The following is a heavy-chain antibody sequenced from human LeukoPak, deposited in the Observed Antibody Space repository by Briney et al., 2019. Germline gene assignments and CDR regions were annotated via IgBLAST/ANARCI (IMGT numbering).Heavy chain of an antibody. CDR1: GASLSSYY. V-gene: IGHV4-59*01. CDR3: ARRHRSSWYHDY. CDR2: ISDTGKT. Sequence: SETLSLTCSVSGASLSSYYWGRIRQSPGKGLEWLGYISDTGKTDYNPSLKSRGTLSLDTSKNQFSLRLTSVTAADTAVYYCARRHRSSWYHDYWGQGTLVTVSS. J-gene: IGHJ4*02. D-gene: IGHD6-13*01.